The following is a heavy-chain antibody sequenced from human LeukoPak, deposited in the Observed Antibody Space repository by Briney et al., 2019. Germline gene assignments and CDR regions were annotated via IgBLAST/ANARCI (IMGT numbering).Heavy chain of an antibody. V-gene: IGHV4-4*07. Sequence: SETLSLTCTVSGGSISNYYWNWIRQPAGKGLEWIGRIYTSGTTNYNPSLKSRVTMSVDTSKNQFSLKLTSVTAADTAVYFCARDSFGSAGAIKYFDYWGQGTLVTVSS. J-gene: IGHJ4*02. CDR1: GGSISNYY. D-gene: IGHD2-15*01. CDR3: ARDSFGSAGAIKYFDY. CDR2: IYTSGTT.